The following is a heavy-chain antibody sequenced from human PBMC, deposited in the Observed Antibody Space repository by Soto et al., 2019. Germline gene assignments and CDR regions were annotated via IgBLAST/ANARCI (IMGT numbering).Heavy chain of an antibody. Sequence: QVQLVQSGAEVKKPGASVKVSCKASGYTFTSYDINWVRQATGQGLEWMGWMNPNSGNTGYAQKFQGRVTMTRNTSISTAYMELSSLRSEDTAVYYCARGGIVLMVYATQPFDYWGQGTLVTVSS. D-gene: IGHD2-8*01. CDR1: GYTFTSYD. J-gene: IGHJ4*02. CDR2: MNPNSGNT. CDR3: ARGGIVLMVYATQPFDY. V-gene: IGHV1-8*01.